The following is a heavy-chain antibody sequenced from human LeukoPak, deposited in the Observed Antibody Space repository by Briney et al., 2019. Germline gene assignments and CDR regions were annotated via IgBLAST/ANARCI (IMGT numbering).Heavy chain of an antibody. Sequence: ASVKVSCKASGYTFTTHSMHWVRQAPGRGLEWMGIIDPAGGGTTYAQKFQGRVTMTRDTSTTTVYMELSSLRSEDTAVYYCARAPDGTTVTATPLDVWGQGTTVTVSS. CDR2: IDPAGGGT. CDR1: GYTFTTHS. V-gene: IGHV1-46*01. CDR3: ARAPDGTTVTATPLDV. D-gene: IGHD4-17*01. J-gene: IGHJ6*02.